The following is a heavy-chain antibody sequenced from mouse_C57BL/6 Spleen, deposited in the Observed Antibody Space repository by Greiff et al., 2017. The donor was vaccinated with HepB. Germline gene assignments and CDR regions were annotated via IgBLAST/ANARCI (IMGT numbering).Heavy chain of an antibody. V-gene: IGHV14-2*01. J-gene: IGHJ1*03. D-gene: IGHD2-1*01. CDR1: GFNIKDYY. CDR3: ARGNYNWDFDV. CDR2: IDPEDGET. Sequence: VQLQQSGAELVKPGASVKLSCTASGFNIKDYYMHWVKQRTEQGLEWIGRIDPEDGETKYAPNFQGKATITADTSSNTAYLQLSSLTSEDTAVYYCARGNYNWDFDVWGTGTTVTVSS.